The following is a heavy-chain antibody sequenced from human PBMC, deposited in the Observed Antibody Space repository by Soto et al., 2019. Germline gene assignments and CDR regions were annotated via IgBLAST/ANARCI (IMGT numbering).Heavy chain of an antibody. D-gene: IGHD2-8*02. Sequence: SETLSLTCTASGGSISSYYWSWIRQPPGKGLEWIGYIYYSGSTNYNPSLKSRVTISVDTSKNQFSLKLTSVAAADTAVYYCARVVPMGGGVLPYSFYGMDAGGQGTT. CDR2: IYYSGST. J-gene: IGHJ6*02. CDR3: ARVVPMGGGVLPYSFYGMDA. CDR1: GGSISSYY. V-gene: IGHV4-59*01.